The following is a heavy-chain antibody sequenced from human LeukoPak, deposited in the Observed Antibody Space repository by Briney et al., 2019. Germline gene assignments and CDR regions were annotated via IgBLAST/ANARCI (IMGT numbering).Heavy chain of an antibody. J-gene: IGHJ4*02. CDR3: ATERDYGDFIL. V-gene: IGHV4-59*01. D-gene: IGHD4-17*01. Sequence: PSETLSLTRTVSGGSLSNYYWSWIRQPPGKGLEWIGYIYYSGSTNYNPSLRSRVTISMDTSKNQFSLKLSSVTAADTAVYYCATERDYGDFILWGQGTLVTVSS. CDR1: GGSLSNYY. CDR2: IYYSGST.